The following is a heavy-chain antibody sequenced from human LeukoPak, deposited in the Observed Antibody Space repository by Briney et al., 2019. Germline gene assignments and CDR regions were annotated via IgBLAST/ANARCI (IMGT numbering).Heavy chain of an antibody. CDR3: ARAQTYCSGVTCYSDS. CDR1: GYTFTGYY. J-gene: IGHJ4*02. CDR2: INPNSGGT. V-gene: IGHV1-2*02. D-gene: IGHD2-15*01. Sequence: ASVKVSCKASGYTFTGYYIHWVRQAPGQGLEWMGWINPNSGGTKYAQKFQGRVTMTRDTSISTAYMELSRLISDDTAVYYCARAQTYCSGVTCYSDSWGQGTLATVSS.